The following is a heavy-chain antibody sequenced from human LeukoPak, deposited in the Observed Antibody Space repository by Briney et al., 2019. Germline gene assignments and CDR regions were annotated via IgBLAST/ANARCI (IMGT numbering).Heavy chain of an antibody. CDR3: AKDTKDYDFWSGYFPPEYFQH. V-gene: IGHV3-23*01. CDR2: ISGSGGST. J-gene: IGHJ1*01. Sequence: GGSLRLSCAASGFTFSSYAMSWVRQASGKGLEWVSAISGSGGSTYYADSVKGRFTTSRDNSKNTLYLQMNSLRAEDTAVYYCAKDTKDYDFWSGYFPPEYFQHWGQGTLVTVSS. D-gene: IGHD3-3*01. CDR1: GFTFSSYA.